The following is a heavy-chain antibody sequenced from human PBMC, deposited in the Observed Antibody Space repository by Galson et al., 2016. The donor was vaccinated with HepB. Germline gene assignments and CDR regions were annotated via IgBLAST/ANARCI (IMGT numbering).Heavy chain of an antibody. V-gene: IGHV3-48*02. D-gene: IGHD2-8*02. CDR2: ISSSGTTI. Sequence: SLRLSCAASGFTFSSYSMNWVRQAPGKGLEWISYISSSGTTIHYADSVKGRFAISRDNAQNSLYLQMNSLRDEDTAVYYCARASTGFDFRGQGTVVTVSS. CDR3: ARASTGFDF. J-gene: IGHJ4*02. CDR1: GFTFSSYS.